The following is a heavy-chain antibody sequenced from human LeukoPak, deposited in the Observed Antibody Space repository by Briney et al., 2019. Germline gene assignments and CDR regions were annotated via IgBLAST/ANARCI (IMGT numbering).Heavy chain of an antibody. CDR2: IGSSGSTI. CDR3: VRVDGSGSSLDY. J-gene: IGHJ4*02. CDR1: RFTFSSFE. V-gene: IGHV3-48*03. D-gene: IGHD6-13*01. Sequence: GGSLRLSCAASRFTFSSFEMNWVRQAPGKGLEWVSYIGSSGSTIYYADSVKGRFTISRDNSKNTLSLQMNSLTAEDTAVYYCVRVDGSGSSLDYWGQGTLVTVSS.